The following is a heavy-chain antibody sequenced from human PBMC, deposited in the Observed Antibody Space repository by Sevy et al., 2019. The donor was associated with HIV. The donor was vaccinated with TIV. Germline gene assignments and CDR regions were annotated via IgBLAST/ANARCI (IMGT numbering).Heavy chain of an antibody. CDR1: GYAFNGFY. CDR3: AKASGYGYGHVANFDY. V-gene: IGHV1-2*02. CDR2: INPHSGDT. J-gene: IGHJ4*01. D-gene: IGHD5-18*01. Sequence: ASVKVSCKASGYAFNGFYRHWVRQAPGQGLEWMGWINPHSGDTRVAQKFQGRVTLTSDTSISSAYMEVTSLTSDDTAVYYCAKASGYGYGHVANFDYWGQGTLVTVSS.